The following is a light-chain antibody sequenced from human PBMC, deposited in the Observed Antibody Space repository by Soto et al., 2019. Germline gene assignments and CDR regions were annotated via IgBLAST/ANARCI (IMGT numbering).Light chain of an antibody. Sequence: EIVLTQSPATLSLSPGERATLSCRASQSISIYLAWYQQRPGQAPRLLIYDASNRATGIPARFSGSGSGTDFTLTISSLDPEDFAVYYCQQRRHWPRTFGQGTKLESK. J-gene: IGKJ2*01. V-gene: IGKV3-11*01. CDR2: DAS. CDR3: QQRRHWPRT. CDR1: QSISIY.